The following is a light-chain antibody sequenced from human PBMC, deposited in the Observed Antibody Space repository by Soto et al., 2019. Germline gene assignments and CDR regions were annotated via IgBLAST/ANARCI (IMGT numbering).Light chain of an antibody. CDR2: GAS. CDR3: QQYNNGPLT. V-gene: IGKV3-15*01. J-gene: IGKJ4*01. CDR1: QSVSSN. Sequence: EIVMTQSLATLAVSPGERATLSCRASQSVSSNLAWYQQKPGQAPRLLIYGASTRATGIPARFSGSGSGTEFTLTISTLQSADFAVYYCQQYNNGPLTLSGGTK.